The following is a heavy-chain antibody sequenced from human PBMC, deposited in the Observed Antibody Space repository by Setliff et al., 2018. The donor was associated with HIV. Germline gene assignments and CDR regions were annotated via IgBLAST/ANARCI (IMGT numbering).Heavy chain of an antibody. D-gene: IGHD2-2*02. J-gene: IGHJ4*02. V-gene: IGHV4-59*11. CDR3: ARRFRYCRNTSCYKGLDF. Sequence: SETLSLTCTVSGGSISSHYWSWIRQPPGKGLEWIGEIYHSGSTNYNPSLKSRVTVSVDTSRNQFSLILKSVSAADTAVYYCARRFRYCRNTSCYKGLDFWSQGTLVTVSS. CDR2: IYHSGST. CDR1: GGSISSHY.